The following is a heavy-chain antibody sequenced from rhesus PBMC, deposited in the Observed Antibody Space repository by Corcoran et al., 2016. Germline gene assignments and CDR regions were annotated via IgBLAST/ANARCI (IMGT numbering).Heavy chain of an antibody. CDR2: ISSARSNI. D-gene: IGHD2-39*02. CDR1: GFTFSDYY. CDR3: TRGGYCSGGVCYRYYFDY. V-gene: IGHV3S16*01. Sequence: EVQLVESGGGLVQPGGSLRLSCAASGFTFSDYYMSWFRQAPGKGLEWISSISSARSNISYAYSVQCRFTSSRDNAKNSLSLQMNSLKTEDTAVYYCTRGGYCSGGVCYRYYFDYWGQGVLVTVSS. J-gene: IGHJ4*01.